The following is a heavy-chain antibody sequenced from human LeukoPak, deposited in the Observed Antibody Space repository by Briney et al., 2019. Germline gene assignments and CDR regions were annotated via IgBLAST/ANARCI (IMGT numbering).Heavy chain of an antibody. D-gene: IGHD4-17*01. J-gene: IGHJ5*02. V-gene: IGHV3-48*01. CDR3: ASGYGDA. CDR1: GFTFSSYA. CDR2: ITNSSSTI. Sequence: GGSLGLSCAASGFTFSSYAMSWVRQAPGKGPEWVSYITNSSSTIYYADSVKGRFTVSRDNAKHSLYLQMNSLRAEDTAVYYCASGYGDAWGQGTLVTVSS.